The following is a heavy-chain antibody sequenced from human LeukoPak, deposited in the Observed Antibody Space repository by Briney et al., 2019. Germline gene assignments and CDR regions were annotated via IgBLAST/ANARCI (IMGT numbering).Heavy chain of an antibody. J-gene: IGHJ4*02. V-gene: IGHV4-59*01. Sequence: SETLSPTCAVSGASMTSYYWTWIRQPPGKGLEWVGYMYFGERTNYNPSLKSRATISIDTSKKQFSLNLKSVTAADTAVYYCARIPGDRPDDWGQGTLVTVS. CDR2: MYFGERT. CDR3: ARIPGDRPDD. D-gene: IGHD7-27*01. CDR1: GASMTSYY.